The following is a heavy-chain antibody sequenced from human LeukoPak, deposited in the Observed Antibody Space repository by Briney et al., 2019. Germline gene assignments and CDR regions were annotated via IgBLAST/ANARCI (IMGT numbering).Heavy chain of an antibody. CDR1: GGSISTIPLY. D-gene: IGHD3-10*01. V-gene: IGHV4-39*01. J-gene: IGHJ5*02. CDR2: IFDTGST. Sequence: PSETLSLTCTVSGGSISTIPLYWGWIRQPPGKGLEWIGSIFDTGSTYDNPSLKSRVTISVDTSRNQFSLKLTSVTAADTAVYYCARSHFYGAGVDRWGQGTLVTV. CDR3: ARSHFYGAGVDR.